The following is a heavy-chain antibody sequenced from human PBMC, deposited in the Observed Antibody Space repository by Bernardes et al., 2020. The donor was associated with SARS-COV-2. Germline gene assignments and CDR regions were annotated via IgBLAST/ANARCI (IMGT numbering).Heavy chain of an antibody. J-gene: IGHJ5*01. CDR3: ATAGNYRLDS. V-gene: IGHV3-74*01. CDR2: INIDGTTT. Sequence: GGSLRLSCAASGLYLMHWVRQTPGKGLVWVSRINIDGTTTNYADSVKGRFIISRDNAKNMLYLQMNSLRGEDTAVYYCATAGNYRLDSWGQGTIVTVSS. CDR1: GLYL. D-gene: IGHD4-4*01.